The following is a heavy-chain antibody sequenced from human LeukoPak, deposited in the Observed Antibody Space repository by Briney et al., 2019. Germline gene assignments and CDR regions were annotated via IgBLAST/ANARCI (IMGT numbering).Heavy chain of an antibody. CDR1: GYFISSGYY. CDR3: ARDRIGVSLGSYFDY. V-gene: IGHV4-38-2*02. Sequence: SETLSLTCTVSGYFISSGYYWGWIRQPPGKGLEWIGSIYYSGSTYYNPSLKSQVTISVDTSKNQFSLKLSSVTAADTAVYYCARDRIGVSLGSYFDYWGQGTLVTVSS. J-gene: IGHJ4*02. D-gene: IGHD3-3*01. CDR2: IYYSGST.